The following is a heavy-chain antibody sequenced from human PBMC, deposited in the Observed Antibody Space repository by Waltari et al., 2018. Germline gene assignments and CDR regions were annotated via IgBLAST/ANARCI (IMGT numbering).Heavy chain of an antibody. CDR2: MTASGLM. D-gene: IGHD6-6*01. V-gene: IGHV3-23*04. CDR3: AKDEGARLAPTFGMDA. CDR1: GFPLSTYT. Sequence: EMQLVESGGALVQPGGSLSLSSAASGFPLSTYTLNWVRQAPGQGLGWVAVMTASGLMDYGDSVKGRFIISRDNSKNTLYLEMFRLRVEDTARYYCAKDEGARLAPTFGMDAWGQGTTVIVS. J-gene: IGHJ6*02.